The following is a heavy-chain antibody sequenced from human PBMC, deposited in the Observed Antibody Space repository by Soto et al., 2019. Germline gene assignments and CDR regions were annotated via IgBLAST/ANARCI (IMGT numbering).Heavy chain of an antibody. Sequence: PGGSLRLSCAASGFTFSSYGMHWVRQAPGKGLEWVAVIWYDGSNKYYADSVKGRFTISRDNSKNTLYLQMNNLRAEDTAVYYCARDLTPLTVAGPMLFDYWGQGTLVTVSS. CDR2: IWYDGSNK. CDR1: GFTFSSYG. V-gene: IGHV3-33*01. CDR3: ARDLTPLTVAGPMLFDY. D-gene: IGHD6-19*01. J-gene: IGHJ4*02.